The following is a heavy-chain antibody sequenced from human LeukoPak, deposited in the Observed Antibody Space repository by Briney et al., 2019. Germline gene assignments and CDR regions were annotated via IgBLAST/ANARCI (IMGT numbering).Heavy chain of an antibody. CDR1: RFTFSNYW. V-gene: IGHV3-7*01. J-gene: IGHJ4*02. CDR3: AKWGPYCVGDYCPALDS. CDR2: INQDGSKK. Sequence: PGGSLRLSCVASRFTFSNYWMSWVRQAPGKGLEWVANINQDGSKKRYVDSMKGRFTISRDNAKESLYLQLNSLRAEDTAVYYCAKWGPYCVGDYCPALDSWGPGTLVTVSS. D-gene: IGHD2-21*02.